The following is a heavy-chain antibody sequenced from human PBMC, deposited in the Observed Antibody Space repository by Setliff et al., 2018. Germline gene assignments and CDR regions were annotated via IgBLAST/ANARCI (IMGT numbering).Heavy chain of an antibody. CDR1: GFTFRDYS. D-gene: IGHD6-19*01. CDR2: VIQVGSG. J-gene: IGHJ4*01. Sequence: PGESLKISCATSGFTFRDYSMVWVRQVPGKGLEWVAGVIQVGSGVYADSVKGRSTISRDNSKNNFFLQMDSLRAEDTALYYCARGGPYYSGWYAIEYWGQGALVTVSS. CDR3: ARGGPYYSGWYAIEY. V-gene: IGHV3-20*04.